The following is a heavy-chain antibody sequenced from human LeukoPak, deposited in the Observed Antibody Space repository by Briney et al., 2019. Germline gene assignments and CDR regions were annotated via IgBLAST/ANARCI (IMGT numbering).Heavy chain of an antibody. Sequence: SETLSLTCTVSGGSISSYYWSWIRRPPGKGLEWIGYIYYSGSTNYNPSLKSRVTISVDTSKNQFSLKLSSVTAADTAVYYCARVSPYCGGDCYDYWGQGTLVTVSS. CDR1: GGSISSYY. V-gene: IGHV4-59*01. CDR3: ARVSPYCGGDCYDY. D-gene: IGHD2-21*01. CDR2: IYYSGST. J-gene: IGHJ4*02.